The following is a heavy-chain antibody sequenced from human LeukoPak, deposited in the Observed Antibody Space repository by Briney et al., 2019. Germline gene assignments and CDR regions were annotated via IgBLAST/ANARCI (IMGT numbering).Heavy chain of an antibody. CDR3: ARRDYGDYVLDY. CDR2: IYYSGST. J-gene: IGHJ4*02. CDR1: GGSISSYY. Sequence: SETLSLTCTVSGGSISSYYWSWIRQPPGKGLEWIGYIYYSGSTNYNPSLKSRVPISVDTSKNQCSLKLSSVTAADTAVYYCARRDYGDYVLDYWGQGTLVTVSS. D-gene: IGHD4-17*01. V-gene: IGHV4-59*01.